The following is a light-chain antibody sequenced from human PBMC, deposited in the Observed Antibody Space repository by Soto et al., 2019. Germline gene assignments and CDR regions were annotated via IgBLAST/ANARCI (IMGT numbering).Light chain of an antibody. CDR1: QSVSSY. V-gene: IGKV3-11*01. CDR3: QQRSNWLFT. CDR2: DAS. J-gene: IGKJ3*01. Sequence: ENVLTQSPATLSLSPGERATLSCRASQSVSSYLAWYQQKPGQAPRLLIYDASNRATGIPARFSGSGSGTDFPLTISSLEPEDFAVYYCQQRSNWLFTFGPGTKVDIK.